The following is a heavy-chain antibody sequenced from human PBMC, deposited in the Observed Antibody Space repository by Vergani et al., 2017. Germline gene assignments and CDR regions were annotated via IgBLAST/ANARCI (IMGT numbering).Heavy chain of an antibody. V-gene: IGHV3-21*02. J-gene: IGHJ4*02. D-gene: IGHD3-3*01. CDR2: ISGRSSYV. CDR3: VREETFYDSVSDYLAGYFEH. CDR1: GFIFSDSN. Sequence: EVQVVQSGGGLVKPGGSLRLSCETSGFIFSDSNFNWVRQAPGSGLEWVASISGRSSYVNYAVSVKGRFTISRDNAQNSLFLQMNSLRAEDTAVSYCVREETFYDSVSDYLAGYFEHWGQGALDTVSS.